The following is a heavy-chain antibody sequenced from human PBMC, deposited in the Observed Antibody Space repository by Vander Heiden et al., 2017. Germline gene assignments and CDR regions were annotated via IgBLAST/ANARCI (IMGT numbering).Heavy chain of an antibody. Sequence: QVQLVESGGGVVQPGRSLRLSCGASGFTFSSYGMYWVRQAPGKGLEWVAAIWYDGSNKYYADSVKGRFTIFRDNSKNTLYLQMNSLRAEDTAVYYCARDKEAVANYYFDYWGQGTLVTVSS. J-gene: IGHJ4*02. V-gene: IGHV3-33*01. CDR2: IWYDGSNK. CDR3: ARDKEAVANYYFDY. CDR1: GFTFSSYG. D-gene: IGHD6-19*01.